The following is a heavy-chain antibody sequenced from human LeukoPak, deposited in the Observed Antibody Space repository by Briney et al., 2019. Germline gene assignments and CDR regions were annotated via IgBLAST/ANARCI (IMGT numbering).Heavy chain of an antibody. Sequence: GRSLRLSCAASGFTFDDYAMHWVRQAPGKGLEWVSGISWNSGSIGYADSVKGRFTISRDNAKNSLYLQMNSLRAEDMALYYCAKAAGYSYGHIGYWGQGTLVTVSS. CDR1: GFTFDDYA. J-gene: IGHJ4*02. CDR3: AKAAGYSYGHIGY. V-gene: IGHV3-9*03. CDR2: ISWNSGSI. D-gene: IGHD5-18*01.